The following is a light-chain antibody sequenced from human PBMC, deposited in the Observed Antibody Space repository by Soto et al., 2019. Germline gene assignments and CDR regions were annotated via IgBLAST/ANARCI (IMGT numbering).Light chain of an antibody. Sequence: QSVLAQPPSASGTPGQRVTISCSGSNSTIGRNDVTWYQQVPGTAPQCLIYSNDQRPSGVPDRISGSRSGTSASLAISGLRSGDEAGYYCAAWDDTLRDRVFGGGTKLTVL. CDR2: SND. J-gene: IGLJ2*01. CDR1: NSTIGRND. CDR3: AAWDDTLRDRV. V-gene: IGLV1-47*02.